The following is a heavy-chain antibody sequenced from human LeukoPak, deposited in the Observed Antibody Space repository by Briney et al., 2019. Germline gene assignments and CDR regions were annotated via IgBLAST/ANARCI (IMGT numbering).Heavy chain of an antibody. CDR1: GFTFSSYA. V-gene: IGHV3-7*03. D-gene: IGHD1-26*01. J-gene: IGHJ5*02. CDR3: AREIVGTHESRFDP. Sequence: GGSLRLSCAASGFTFSSYAMSWLRQAPGKGLEWVANINQDGTDKYYVDSVKGRFTISRDNAKNSLYLQMNSLRAEDTAVYYCAREIVGTHESRFDPWGQGTLVTVSS. CDR2: INQDGTDK.